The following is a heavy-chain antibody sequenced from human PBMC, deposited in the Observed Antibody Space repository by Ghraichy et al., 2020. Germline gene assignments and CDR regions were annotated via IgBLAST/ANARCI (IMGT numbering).Heavy chain of an antibody. CDR3: AKGIGVLYYDGMDV. CDR1: GFTFDDCT. J-gene: IGHJ6*02. Sequence: GESLNISCAASGFTFDDCTMHWVRQAPGKGLEWVSLVRWDGGSTFYADSVKGRFTISRDNTGNSLYLQMNTLRTDDTALYFCAKGIGVLYYDGMDVWGQGTTVTVSS. CDR2: VRWDGGST. V-gene: IGHV3-43*01. D-gene: IGHD3-16*01.